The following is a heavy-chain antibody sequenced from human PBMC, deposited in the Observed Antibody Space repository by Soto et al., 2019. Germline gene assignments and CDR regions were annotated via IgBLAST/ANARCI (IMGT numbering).Heavy chain of an antibody. Sequence: EVQLVESGGGLVQPGESLRLSCAASGFTFSYYWMHWVRQTPGKGLLWVSHIHNDGSRTTYADSVKGRFTISRDNARNAVYVRMTSLRDDDTAVYYCEGGDRGAFDLWGQGAAVPVSS. V-gene: IGHV3-74*03. CDR3: EGGDRGAFDL. J-gene: IGHJ3*01. CDR1: GFTFSYYW. D-gene: IGHD1-26*01. CDR2: IHNDGSRT.